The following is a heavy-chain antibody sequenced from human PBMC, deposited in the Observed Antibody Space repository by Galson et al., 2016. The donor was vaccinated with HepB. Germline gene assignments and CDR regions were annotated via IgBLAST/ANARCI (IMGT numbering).Heavy chain of an antibody. CDR1: GGTSSNYA. D-gene: IGHD3-22*01. J-gene: IGHJ4*02. CDR2: IIPIFDSA. Sequence: SVKVSCKASGGTSSNYAINWVRQAPGQGLEWMGRIIPIFDSANYAQKFQDRVAITVDKSTSIAYMELSSLRSEDTAVFYCARQDSYDSTGLDYWGQGTLVTVSS. V-gene: IGHV1-69*04. CDR3: ARQDSYDSTGLDY.